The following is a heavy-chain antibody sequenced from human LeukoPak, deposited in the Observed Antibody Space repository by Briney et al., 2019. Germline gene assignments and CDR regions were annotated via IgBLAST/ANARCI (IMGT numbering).Heavy chain of an antibody. J-gene: IGHJ3*02. CDR3: ARRIAGRLVNDAFDI. D-gene: IGHD6-6*01. CDR2: INPYSGGT. CDR1: GYTFTGYY. V-gene: IGHV1-2*02. Sequence: ASVKVSCKASGYTFTGYYMHWVRQAPGQGLEWMGWINPYSGGTHYALILQGRVTMTRDTSASTAYMELSRLRSDDTAVYYCARRIAGRLVNDAFDIWGQGTTVTVSS.